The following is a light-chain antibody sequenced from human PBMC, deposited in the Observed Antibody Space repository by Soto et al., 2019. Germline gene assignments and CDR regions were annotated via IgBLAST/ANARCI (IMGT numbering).Light chain of an antibody. V-gene: IGKV1-5*03. J-gene: IGKJ2*01. CDR2: KAA. CDR3: QQYNSYPYT. Sequence: DIQMTQSPSTLSASLGDRVTITCRASQSISSWLSWYQQKPGKAPKLLIYKAASLESAVPSRFSGSGSGTEFTLTISNLQPDDFATYYCQQYNSYPYTFGQGTKLEIK. CDR1: QSISSW.